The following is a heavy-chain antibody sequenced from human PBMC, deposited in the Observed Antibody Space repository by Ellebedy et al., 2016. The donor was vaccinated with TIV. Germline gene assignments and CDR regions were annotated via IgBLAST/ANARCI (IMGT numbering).Heavy chain of an antibody. CDR1: GVSFSGYY. Sequence: MPGGSLRLSCTVYGVSFSGYYWSWIRQPPGKGLEWIGEVHHSGSTNYNPSLKNRVTISVDTSKNQFSLRLSSVSAADTAVYYCARGIVATIFDYWGQGALVTVSS. CDR3: ARGIVATIFDY. V-gene: IGHV4-34*01. CDR2: VHHSGST. J-gene: IGHJ4*02. D-gene: IGHD5-12*01.